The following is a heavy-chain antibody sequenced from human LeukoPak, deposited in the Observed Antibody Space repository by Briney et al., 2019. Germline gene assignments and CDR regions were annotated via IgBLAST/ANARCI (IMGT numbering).Heavy chain of an antibody. J-gene: IGHJ4*02. V-gene: IGHV3-30*02. D-gene: IGHD5-18*01. CDR2: IRYDGSNK. CDR3: ARAHERQLWSSGIDY. Sequence: PGGSLRLSCAASGFTFSSYGMHWVRQAPGKGLEWVTFIRYDGSNKYYADSVKGRFTISRDNSKDTLYLQMNSLRPDDTAVYYCARAHERQLWSSGIDYWGQGTLVTVSS. CDR1: GFTFSSYG.